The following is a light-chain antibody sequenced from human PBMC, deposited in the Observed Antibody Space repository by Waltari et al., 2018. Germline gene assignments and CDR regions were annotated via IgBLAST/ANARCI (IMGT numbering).Light chain of an antibody. CDR1: QSVNNY. CDR2: DAS. J-gene: IGKJ4*01. Sequence: ETLLTQSPVTLSLSQGERVTLSCRASQSVNNYLAWYQQKPGQAPRLLIFDASKRATGIPARFSGSGSGTDFTLTISSLEPQDSAVYFCQQRSHWPPLTFGGGTKVDLK. CDR3: QQRSHWPPLT. V-gene: IGKV3-11*01.